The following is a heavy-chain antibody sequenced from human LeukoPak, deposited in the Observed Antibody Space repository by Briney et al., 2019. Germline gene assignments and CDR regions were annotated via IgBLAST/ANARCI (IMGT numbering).Heavy chain of an antibody. CDR2: IYVTGST. D-gene: IGHD3-16*02. CDR1: GGSIGTYY. V-gene: IGHV4-59*08. CDR3: ARHIGGGIEDMDV. J-gene: IGHJ6*03. Sequence: SSETLSLTCIVSGGSIGTYYWSWIRQSLGKGLEWIGYIYVTGSTRYNPYLQSRVTISVDTSRSQFFLKMSSVTAADTAVYYCARHIGGGIEDMDVWGTGTKVTVSS.